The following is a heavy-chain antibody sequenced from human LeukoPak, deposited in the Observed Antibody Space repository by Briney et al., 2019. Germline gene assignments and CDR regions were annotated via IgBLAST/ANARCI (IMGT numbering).Heavy chain of an antibody. CDR1: GYTLTELS. CDR3: ATGSRGWELLDY. V-gene: IGHV1-24*01. J-gene: IGHJ4*02. D-gene: IGHD1-26*01. CDR2: FDPEDCET. Sequence: GASVKVSCKVSGYTLTELSMHWVRQAPGTGLEWMGGFDPEDCETIYAQKFQGRVTMTEDTSTDTAYMELSSLRSEDTAVYYCATGSRGWELLDYWGQGTLVTVSS.